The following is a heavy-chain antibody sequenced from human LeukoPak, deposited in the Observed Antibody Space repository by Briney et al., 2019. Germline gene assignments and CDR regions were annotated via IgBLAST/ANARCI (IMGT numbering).Heavy chain of an antibody. CDR2: ISAYNGNT. J-gene: IGHJ3*02. CDR1: GYTFTSYA. D-gene: IGHD2-15*01. CDR3: AREGSSDAFDI. Sequence: ASVKVSCKASGYTFTSYAISWVRQAPGQGLEWMGWISAYNGNTNYAQRVQGRVTMTTDTSTTTAYMELRSLRSDDTAVYYCAREGSSDAFDIWGQGTMVTVSS. V-gene: IGHV1-18*01.